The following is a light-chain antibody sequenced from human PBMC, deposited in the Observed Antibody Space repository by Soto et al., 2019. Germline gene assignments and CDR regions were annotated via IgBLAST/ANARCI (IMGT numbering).Light chain of an antibody. CDR1: QSVSSIY. CDR2: GAS. CDR3: QQYGSSSWT. Sequence: EIVLTQSPGTLSLSPGERATLSCRASQSVSSIYLAWYQQKPGQAPRLLIYGASSRATGIPDRFSGSGSETDFTLTISRLEPEDFAVYYCQQYGSSSWTFGQGTKVEI. J-gene: IGKJ1*01. V-gene: IGKV3-20*01.